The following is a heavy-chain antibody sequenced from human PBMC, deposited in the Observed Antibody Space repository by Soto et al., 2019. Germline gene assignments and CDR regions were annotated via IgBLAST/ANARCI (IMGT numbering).Heavy chain of an antibody. V-gene: IGHV4-59*01. CDR2: IYYSGST. CDR1: GGSISSYY. D-gene: IGHD4-17*01. J-gene: IGHJ5*02. CDR3: ARDLHDYGDYWFDP. Sequence: QVQLQESGPGLVKPSETLSLTCTVSGGSISSYYWSWIRQPPGKGLEWIGYIYYSGSTNYNPSLKSRVTISVDTSKNQFSLKLSSVTAADTAVYYCARDLHDYGDYWFDPWGQGTLVTVSS.